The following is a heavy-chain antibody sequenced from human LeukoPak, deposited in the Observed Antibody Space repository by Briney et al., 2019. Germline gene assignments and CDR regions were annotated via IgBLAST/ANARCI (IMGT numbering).Heavy chain of an antibody. CDR2: TSGGGDHT. Sequence: GGSLRLSCAASGFTFTNYAMAWVRQAPGKGPEWVSATSGGGDHTYYADSVKGRFTISRDNSRNTLYLQMDSLRAEDTAVYYCAKLFYDITGYSPYFDYWGLGTLATVSS. V-gene: IGHV3-23*01. CDR3: AKLFYDITGYSPYFDY. CDR1: GFTFTNYA. J-gene: IGHJ4*02. D-gene: IGHD3-22*01.